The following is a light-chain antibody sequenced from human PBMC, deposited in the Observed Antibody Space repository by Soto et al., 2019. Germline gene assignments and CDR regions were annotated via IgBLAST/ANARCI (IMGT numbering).Light chain of an antibody. J-gene: IGKJ4*01. Sequence: EIVLTQSPGTLSLSPGERATISCRASQSVSNNSLTWYQQKPGQAPRFLIYGASSRATGIPDRFSGSGSGTDFTLTISRLEPEDFAVYYCQQYGNSPLTFGGGTKVEIK. V-gene: IGKV3-20*01. CDR3: QQYGNSPLT. CDR1: QSVSNNS. CDR2: GAS.